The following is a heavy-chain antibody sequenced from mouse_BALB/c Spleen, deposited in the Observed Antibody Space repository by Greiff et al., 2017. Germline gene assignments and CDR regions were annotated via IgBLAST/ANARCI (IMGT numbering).Heavy chain of an antibody. J-gene: IGHJ2*01. V-gene: IGHV1-7*01. CDR3: ASSSLSTTFDY. D-gene: IGHD6-1*01. CDR1: GYTFTSYW. CDR2: INPSTGYT. Sequence: VQLQQSGAELAKPGASVKMSCKASGYTFTSYWMHWVKQRPGQGLEWIGYINPSTGYTEYNQKFKDKATLTADKSSSTAYMQLSSLTSEDSAVYYCASSSLSTTFDYWGQGTTLTVSS.